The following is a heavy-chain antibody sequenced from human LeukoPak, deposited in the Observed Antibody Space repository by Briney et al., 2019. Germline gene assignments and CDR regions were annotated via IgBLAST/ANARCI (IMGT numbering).Heavy chain of an antibody. V-gene: IGHV1-46*01. J-gene: IGHJ4*02. CDR1: GYTFTNYH. D-gene: IGHD5-24*01. CDR3: ARWGLTAGPYGYNSQY. Sequence: ASVKVSCKASGYTFTNYHMHWVRQAPGQGLEWMGIINPSGGSTNYAQKFQGRVTMTRDTSISTAHMELSRLRSDDTAVYYCARWGLTAGPYGYNSQYWGQGTLVTVSS. CDR2: INPSGGST.